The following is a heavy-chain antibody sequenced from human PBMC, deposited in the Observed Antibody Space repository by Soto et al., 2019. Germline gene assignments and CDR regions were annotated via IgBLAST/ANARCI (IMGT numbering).Heavy chain of an antibody. Sequence: GGSLRLSCLASGFTFSDFAMTWVRHVPGRGLEWVASLDGAGGSTYYAESVRGRFSISRDNSQNTLFLQVKRLTVDDTAIYYCAAPRDEYGSGVSWLAYGMDIWGQGTKVTVYS. J-gene: IGHJ6*02. CDR3: AAPRDEYGSGVSWLAYGMDI. CDR1: GFTFSDFA. V-gene: IGHV3-23*01. D-gene: IGHD3-10*01. CDR2: LDGAGGST.